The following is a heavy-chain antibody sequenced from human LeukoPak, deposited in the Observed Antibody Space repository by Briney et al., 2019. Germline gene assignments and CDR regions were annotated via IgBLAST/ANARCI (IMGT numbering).Heavy chain of an antibody. D-gene: IGHD3-22*01. J-gene: IGHJ3*02. CDR2: ISGSGGST. CDR3: ARVYYDSSGDDAFDI. V-gene: IGHV3-23*01. CDR1: GFTFSSDA. Sequence: GGSLRLSCAASGFTFSSDAMSWVRQAPGKGLEWVSAISGSGGSTYYADSVKGRFTISRDNSKNTLYLQVNSLRAEDTAVYYCARVYYDSSGDDAFDIWGQGTMVTVSS.